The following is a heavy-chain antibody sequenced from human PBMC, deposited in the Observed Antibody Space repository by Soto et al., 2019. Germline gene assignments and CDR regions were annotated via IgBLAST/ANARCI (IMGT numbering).Heavy chain of an antibody. Sequence: QLQLQESGPGLVKPSETLSLTCTVSGGSISSSSYYWGWIRQPPGKGLEWIGSIYYSGSTYYNPSPKGRVTISVDTSKNQFSLKLSSVTAADTAVYYCASGENFDYWGQGTLVTVSS. CDR1: GGSISSSSYY. J-gene: IGHJ4*02. V-gene: IGHV4-39*01. CDR3: ASGENFDY. CDR2: IYYSGST.